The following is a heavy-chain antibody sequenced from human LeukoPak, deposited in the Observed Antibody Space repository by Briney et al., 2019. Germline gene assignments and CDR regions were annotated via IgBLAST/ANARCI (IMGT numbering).Heavy chain of an antibody. D-gene: IGHD3-9*01. Sequence: ASVKVSCKASGYTFTSYGISWVRQAPGQGLEWMGWISAYNGNTNYAQKLQGRVTMTIDTSTSTAYMELRSLRSDDTAVYYCARVVTLRYFDWFQNWFDPWGQGTLVTVSS. CDR2: ISAYNGNT. CDR1: GYTFTSYG. J-gene: IGHJ5*02. V-gene: IGHV1-18*04. CDR3: ARVVTLRYFDWFQNWFDP.